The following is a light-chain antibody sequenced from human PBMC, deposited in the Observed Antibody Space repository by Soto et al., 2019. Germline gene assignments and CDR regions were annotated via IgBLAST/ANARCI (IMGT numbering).Light chain of an antibody. V-gene: IGLV2-18*02. CDR3: SSYTSSSTWV. CDR2: EVS. J-gene: IGLJ3*02. CDR1: SSDIGSYNR. Sequence: QSALTEPPPVSGSPGQSVTISCTGTSSDIGSYNRVSWYQQPPGTAPKLMIYEVSDRPSGVPDRFSGSKSGNTASLTISGLQAEDDADYYCSSYTSSSTWVFGGGTKVTVL.